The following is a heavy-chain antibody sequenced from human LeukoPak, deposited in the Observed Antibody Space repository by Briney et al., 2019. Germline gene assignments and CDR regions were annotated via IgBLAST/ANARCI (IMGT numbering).Heavy chain of an antibody. CDR3: ARGRRESIVGAKTEFDY. Sequence: PSETLSLTCAVYGGSFSGYYWSWIRQPPGKGLEWIGEISHSGSTNYNPSLKSRVTISVDTSKNQFSLKLSSVTAADTAVYYCARGRRESIVGAKTEFDYWGQGTLVTVSS. V-gene: IGHV4-34*01. CDR2: ISHSGST. D-gene: IGHD1-26*01. J-gene: IGHJ4*02. CDR1: GGSFSGYY.